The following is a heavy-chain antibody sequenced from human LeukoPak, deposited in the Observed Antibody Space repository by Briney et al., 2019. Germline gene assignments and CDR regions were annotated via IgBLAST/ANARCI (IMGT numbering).Heavy chain of an antibody. CDR3: ARRRRNRGYSSGWYSYYYYYYMDV. Sequence: PSETLSLTCAVYGGSFSGYYWSWIRQPPGKGLEWIGEINHSGSTNYNPSLKSRVTISVDTSKNQFSLKLSSVTAADTAVYYCARRRRNRGYSSGWYSYYYYYYMDVWGKGTTVTISS. D-gene: IGHD6-19*01. CDR2: INHSGST. CDR1: GGSFSGYY. J-gene: IGHJ6*03. V-gene: IGHV4-34*01.